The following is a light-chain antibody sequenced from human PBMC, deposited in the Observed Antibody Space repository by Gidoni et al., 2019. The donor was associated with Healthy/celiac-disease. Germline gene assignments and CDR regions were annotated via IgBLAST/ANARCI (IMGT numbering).Light chain of an antibody. V-gene: IGKV1-39*01. CDR1: QSISSY. CDR3: QQRYSTPT. CDR2: AAS. Sequence: DTQMTQSPSSLSASVGDRVTITCRASQSISSYLNWYQQKPGKAPKLLIYAASSLHSGVPSRFSGSGSGTDFTLTISSLQPEDFATYYCQQRYSTPTFGQGTRLEIK. J-gene: IGKJ5*01.